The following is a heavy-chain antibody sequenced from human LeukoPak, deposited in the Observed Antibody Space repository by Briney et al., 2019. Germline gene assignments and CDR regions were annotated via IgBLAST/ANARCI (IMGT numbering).Heavy chain of an antibody. CDR2: MNPNSGNA. V-gene: IGHV1-8*03. D-gene: IGHD6-19*01. J-gene: IGHJ4*02. CDR1: GYTFTSYD. Sequence: ASVKVSCKASGYTFTSYDINWVREATGQGLEWMGWMNPNSGNAGYAQKFQGRVTITRNTSISTAYMELSSLRSEDTAVYYCARGSSSGFDYWGQGTLVTVSS. CDR3: ARGSSSGFDY.